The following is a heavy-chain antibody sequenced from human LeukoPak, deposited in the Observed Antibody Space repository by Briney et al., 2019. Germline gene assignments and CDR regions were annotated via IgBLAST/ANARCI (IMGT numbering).Heavy chain of an antibody. CDR3: ARNVGYGDYDY. D-gene: IGHD4-17*01. Sequence: GGSLRLSCAASGFTFSSYSMNWVGQAPGKGLEWVSYISSSSSTIYYADSVKGRFTISRDNAKNSLYLQMNSLRAEDTAVYYCARNVGYGDYDYWGQGTLVTVSS. V-gene: IGHV3-48*01. J-gene: IGHJ4*02. CDR1: GFTFSSYS. CDR2: ISSSSSTI.